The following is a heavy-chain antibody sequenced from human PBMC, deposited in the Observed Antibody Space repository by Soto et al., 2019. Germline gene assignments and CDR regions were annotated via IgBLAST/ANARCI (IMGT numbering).Heavy chain of an antibody. V-gene: IGHV4-30-2*01. Sequence: QLQMQESGSGLVKPSQTLALHCAVSGGSISSGGYSWSCIRQPPGKGLEWIGYISHSGSTYANPSLTRQVIISVDRSKNPFSLKLSSVSAADTPVYSCARVPDYWGQGTLVTVSS. J-gene: IGHJ4*02. D-gene: IGHD2-2*01. CDR2: ISHSGST. CDR3: ARVPDY. CDR1: GGSISSGGYS.